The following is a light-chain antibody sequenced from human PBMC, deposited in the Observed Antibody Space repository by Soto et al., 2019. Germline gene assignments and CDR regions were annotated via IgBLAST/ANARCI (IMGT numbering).Light chain of an antibody. CDR3: QQYGSYPSP. CDR2: GAS. V-gene: IGKV3-20*01. J-gene: IGKJ5*01. CDR1: KSVISTY. Sequence: VLTPSPVTLSFFCGKRAPLSCSVSKSVISTYLAWYQQKPGQAPKLLIYGASSRATGIPDRFSGSGSGTDFTLTISRLEPEDFAVYYCQQYGSYPSPSGHGSRLDIK.